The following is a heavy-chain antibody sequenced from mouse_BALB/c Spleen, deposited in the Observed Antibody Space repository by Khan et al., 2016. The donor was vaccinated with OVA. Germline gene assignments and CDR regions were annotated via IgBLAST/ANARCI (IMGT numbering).Heavy chain of an antibody. Sequence: VQLQQSGPELVKPGASVRISCKTSGYTFTDFNLDWVKQSHGKSLEWIGYIFPNNGGTGYNQKFKTKATLTVDSSPSTAYMELRSLTSEDSAVYCCARSGYRSFAYWGQGTLSTVSA. CDR1: GYTFTDFN. J-gene: IGHJ3*01. V-gene: IGHV1S29*02. CDR2: IFPNNGGT. D-gene: IGHD1-2*01. CDR3: ARSGYRSFAY.